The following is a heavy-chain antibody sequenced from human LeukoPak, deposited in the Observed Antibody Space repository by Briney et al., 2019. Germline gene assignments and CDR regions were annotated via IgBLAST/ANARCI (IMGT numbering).Heavy chain of an antibody. CDR1: RGTFSSYA. D-gene: IGHD3-22*01. CDR3: ARDGYYDSSGYYYFDY. CDR2: IIPIFGTA. V-gene: IGHV1-69*05. Sequence: SVKVSCKASRGTFSSYAISWVRQAPGQGLEWMGRIIPIFGTANYAQKFQGRVTITTDESTSTAYMELSSLRSEDTAVYYCARDGYYDSSGYYYFDYWGQGTLVTVSS. J-gene: IGHJ4*02.